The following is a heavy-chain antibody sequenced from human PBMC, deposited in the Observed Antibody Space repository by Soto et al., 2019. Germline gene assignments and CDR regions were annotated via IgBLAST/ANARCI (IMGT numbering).Heavy chain of an antibody. V-gene: IGHV2-5*02. Sequence: QITLKESGPTLVKPTQTLTLTCTFSGFSVSTSGVGVAWIRQPPGKALEWLALIYWDGDERYSPFLQSRVTIXTXXSNNQVVLTMTNMDPVDTATYYCAHKGGRGAGMDVWGQGTTVTVSS. D-gene: IGHD2-15*01. CDR2: IYWDGDE. CDR3: AHKGGRGAGMDV. J-gene: IGHJ6*02. CDR1: GFSVSTSGVG.